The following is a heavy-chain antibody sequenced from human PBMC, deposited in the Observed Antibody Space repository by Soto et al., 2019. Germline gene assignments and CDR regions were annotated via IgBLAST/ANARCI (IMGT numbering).Heavy chain of an antibody. J-gene: IGHJ4*02. CDR3: SRSPEVGVRGAY. D-gene: IGHD3-16*01. Sequence: GGSLRLSCTVSGFPFSAYNINWVRQAPGKGLEWVSSITVGSSHIYQPNSMKGRFTISSDDAKNSVYLQIDSLRDEDTALYYCSRSPEVGVRGAYWGQGTLVTVSS. V-gene: IGHV3-21*01. CDR1: GFPFSAYN. CDR2: ITVGSSHI.